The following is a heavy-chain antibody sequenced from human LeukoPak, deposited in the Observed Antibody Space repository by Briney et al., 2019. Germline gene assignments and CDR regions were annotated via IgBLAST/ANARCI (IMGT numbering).Heavy chain of an antibody. J-gene: IGHJ5*02. CDR2: ISSTGSYI. Sequence: GGSLRLSCAAPGFTFSSYSMNWVRQAPGKGLEWVSSISSTGSYIYYTDSMEGRFTISRDNAKNSLYLQMNSLRAEDTAVYYCAKGRCSGYSCYSPNLWGQGTLVTVSS. V-gene: IGHV3-21*01. CDR1: GFTFSSYS. D-gene: IGHD2-15*01. CDR3: AKGRCSGYSCYSPNL.